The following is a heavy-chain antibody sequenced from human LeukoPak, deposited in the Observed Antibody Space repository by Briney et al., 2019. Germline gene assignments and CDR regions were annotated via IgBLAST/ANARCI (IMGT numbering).Heavy chain of an antibody. Sequence: PSETLSLTCTVSGGSISNYQWSWIRQPPGKGLEWIGYIFHSGSTNYNPSLKSRVTISVDTSKKQFFLKMSSVTAADTAVYSCARLIAVTGTVDYFDYWGQGTLVTVSS. CDR2: IFHSGST. J-gene: IGHJ4*02. CDR3: ARLIAVTGTVDYFDY. D-gene: IGHD6-19*01. CDR1: GGSISNYQ. V-gene: IGHV4-59*01.